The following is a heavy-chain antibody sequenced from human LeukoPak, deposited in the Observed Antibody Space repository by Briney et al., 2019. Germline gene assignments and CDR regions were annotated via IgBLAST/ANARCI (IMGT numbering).Heavy chain of an antibody. CDR3: ARGPMVRGVTGRYGYYYYYMDV. CDR1: GGSISSYY. J-gene: IGHJ6*03. CDR2: ISHSGRA. D-gene: IGHD3-10*01. V-gene: IGHV4-34*01. Sequence: SETLSLTCTVSGGSISSYYWSWIRQPPGKGLEWIGEISHSGRANYNSSLKSRVTISVDTSKNQFSLKFSSVTAADTAVYYCARGPMVRGVTGRYGYYYYYMDVWGKGTTVTVSS.